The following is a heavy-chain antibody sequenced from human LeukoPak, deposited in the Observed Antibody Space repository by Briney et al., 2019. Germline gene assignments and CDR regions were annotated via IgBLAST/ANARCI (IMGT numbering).Heavy chain of an antibody. J-gene: IGHJ5*02. CDR2: ISGSGGST. CDR3: AKGQGGYENHNWFDP. CDR1: GFTFSSYA. Sequence: GGSLRLSCAASGFTFSSYAMSWVRQAPGKGLEWVSAISGSGGSTYYADSVKGRFTISRDSSKNTLYLQMNSLRAEDTAVYYCAKGQGGYENHNWFDPWGQGTLVTVSS. V-gene: IGHV3-23*01. D-gene: IGHD5-12*01.